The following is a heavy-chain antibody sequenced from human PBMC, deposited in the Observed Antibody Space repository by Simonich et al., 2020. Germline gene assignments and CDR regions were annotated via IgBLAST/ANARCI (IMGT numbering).Heavy chain of an antibody. CDR3: ARASRGTWWYYYFDY. Sequence: QVQLVQFGAEVKKPGASVKVSCKASGYTFTSYGISWVRQAPGQGLEWRGWISADNGNTNYAQKLQGRVTMTTDTSTSTAYMELRSLRSDDTAVYYCARASRGTWWYYYFDYWGQGTLVTVSS. D-gene: IGHD2-15*01. CDR1: GYTFTSYG. CDR2: ISADNGNT. J-gene: IGHJ4*02. V-gene: IGHV1-18*01.